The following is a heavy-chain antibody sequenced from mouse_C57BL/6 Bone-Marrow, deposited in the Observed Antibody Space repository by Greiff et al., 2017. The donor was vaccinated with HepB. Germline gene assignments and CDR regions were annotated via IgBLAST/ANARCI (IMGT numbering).Heavy chain of an antibody. V-gene: IGHV2-4*01. CDR3: DNHNWDSYAMDY. J-gene: IGHJ4*01. D-gene: IGHD4-1*02. CDR2: IWSGGST. CDR1: GFSLTSYG. Sequence: QVQLQQSGPGLVQPSQSLSITCTVSGFSLTSYGVHWVRQPPGKGLEWLGVIWSGGSTDYTAAFISRLSISKDNSKSQVFFKMNSLRADDTAIYYCDNHNWDSYAMDYWGQGTSVTVS.